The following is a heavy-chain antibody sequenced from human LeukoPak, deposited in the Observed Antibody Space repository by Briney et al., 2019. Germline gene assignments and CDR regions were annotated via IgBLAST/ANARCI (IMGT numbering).Heavy chain of an antibody. CDR3: ARRTWGDSSGYSYTYFDF. V-gene: IGHV3-13*01. D-gene: IGHD3-22*01. CDR2: IGTVGDT. Sequence: GGSLRLSCAASGFTFRRYDMHWVRQATGKGLEVVSTIGTVGDTHYPGSVKGRFTISRDNAKNSLYLQMNSLRAEDTAVYYCARRTWGDSSGYSYTYFDFWGQGTLVTVSS. CDR1: GFTFRRYD. J-gene: IGHJ4*02.